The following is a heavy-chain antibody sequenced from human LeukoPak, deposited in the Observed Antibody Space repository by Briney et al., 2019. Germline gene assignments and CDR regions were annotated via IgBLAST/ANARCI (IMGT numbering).Heavy chain of an antibody. CDR1: GFTFGSYA. CDR3: ARDYIAYDPLDY. Sequence: GGSLRLPCAASGFTFGSYAMYWVRQAPGKGLEWVSSISSSSTYIYYTDSVRGRFTISRDNAKNSLYLQMNSLRAEDTAVYWCARDYIAYDPLDYWGQGTLVTVSS. CDR2: ISSSSTYI. J-gene: IGHJ4*02. V-gene: IGHV3-21*01. D-gene: IGHD3-3*01.